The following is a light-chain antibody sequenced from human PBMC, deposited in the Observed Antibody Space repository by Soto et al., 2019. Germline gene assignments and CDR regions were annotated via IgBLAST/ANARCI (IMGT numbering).Light chain of an antibody. CDR1: SSDVGGYDY. J-gene: IGLJ1*01. CDR2: EVS. Sequence: QSALTQPPAASXSPGQSVTISCIGTSSDVGGYDYVSWYQQHPGKAPKLIISEVSKRPSGVPDRFSGSKSGNTASLTVSELQAEDEADYYCTSYAGNNNFCVFGTGTKVTVL. V-gene: IGLV2-8*01. CDR3: TSYAGNNNFCV.